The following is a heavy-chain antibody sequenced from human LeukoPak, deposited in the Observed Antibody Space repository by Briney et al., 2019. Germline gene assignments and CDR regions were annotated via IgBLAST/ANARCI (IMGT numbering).Heavy chain of an antibody. Sequence: APVKVSCKASGYTFTSYYMHWVRQAPGQGLEWMGRINPKSGDTSYAQKFQGRVTMTRDTSISTAYMELSRLSYDDTAVYHCARAQYCSSTSCGVDVWGQGTTVTVSS. D-gene: IGHD2-2*01. CDR2: INPKSGDT. J-gene: IGHJ6*02. V-gene: IGHV1-2*06. CDR3: ARAQYCSSTSCGVDV. CDR1: GYTFTSYY.